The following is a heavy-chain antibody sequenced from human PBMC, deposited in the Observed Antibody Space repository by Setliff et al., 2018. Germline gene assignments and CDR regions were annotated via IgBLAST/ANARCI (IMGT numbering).Heavy chain of an antibody. Sequence: SETLSLTCTVSGDPIDRYYWSWIRQPPGRGPEWIAYIHETGKTNSNPSLKSRVTISLDTTRNQFSLKLTSVTAADTAMYYCARHTPNGAVGDFDFWGQGTLVTVSS. J-gene: IGHJ4*02. CDR2: IHETGKT. CDR3: ARHTPNGAVGDFDF. D-gene: IGHD3-10*01. V-gene: IGHV4-59*08. CDR1: GDPIDRYY.